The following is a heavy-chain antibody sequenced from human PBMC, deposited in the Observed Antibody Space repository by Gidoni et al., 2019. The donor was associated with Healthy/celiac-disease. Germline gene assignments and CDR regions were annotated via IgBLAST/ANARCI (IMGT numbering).Heavy chain of an antibody. V-gene: IGHV3-53*01. CDR2: IYSGGST. D-gene: IGHD3-22*01. CDR1: GFTVRSHY. CDR3: ARGDFYYDSSGYYYYFDY. J-gene: IGHJ4*02. Sequence: EVQLVESGGGLIQPGGSLRLSCAASGFTVRSHYMSWVRQAPGKGLEWVSVIYSGGSTYYADSVKGRFTISRDNSKNTLYLQMNSLRAEDTAVYYCARGDFYYDSSGYYYYFDYWGQGTLVTVSS.